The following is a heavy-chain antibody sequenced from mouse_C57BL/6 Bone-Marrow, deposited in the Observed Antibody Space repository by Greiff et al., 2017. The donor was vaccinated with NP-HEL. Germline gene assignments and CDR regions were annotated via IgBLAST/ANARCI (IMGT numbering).Heavy chain of an antibody. CDR3: ATGSPYYYGSSPFAY. D-gene: IGHD1-1*01. J-gene: IGHJ3*01. Sequence: EVKLMESGPGLVKPSQSLSLTCSVPGYSITSGYYWNWIRQFPGNQLEWMGYISYDGSNNYNPSLKNRISITRDTSKNQVFLKLNSVTTEDTATYYCATGSPYYYGSSPFAYWGQGTLVTVSA. CDR1: GYSITSGYY. V-gene: IGHV3-6*01. CDR2: ISYDGSN.